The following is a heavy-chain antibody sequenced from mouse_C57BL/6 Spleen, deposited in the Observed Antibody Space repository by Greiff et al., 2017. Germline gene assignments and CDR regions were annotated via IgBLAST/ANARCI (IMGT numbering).Heavy chain of an antibody. CDR2: IHPTRGST. V-gene: IGHV1-64*01. J-gene: IGHJ4*01. CDR3: ARGDGYYARDY. Sequence: QVQLQQPGAELVKPGASVKLSCKASGYTLTSYWMHWVKQRPGQGLEWIGMIHPTRGSTNYNEKFKSKATLTVDKSSSTAYMQLSSLTSEDSAVYYCARGDGYYARDYWGQGTSVTVSS. CDR1: GYTLTSYW. D-gene: IGHD2-3*01.